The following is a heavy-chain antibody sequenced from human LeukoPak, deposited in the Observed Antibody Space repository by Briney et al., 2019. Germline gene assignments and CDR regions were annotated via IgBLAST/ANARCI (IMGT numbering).Heavy chain of an antibody. CDR1: GASVSSGNYY. Sequence: SEPLSLTCTVSGASVSSGNYYWSWIRQPPGKGLEWIGYIYYGGSPNYNPSLKSRVTMSIDASKQQVSLKLSSVTAADTAVYYCARNAGATVTTLFDLWGRGTLVTVSS. V-gene: IGHV4-61*01. D-gene: IGHD4-17*01. CDR2: IYYGGSP. CDR3: ARNAGATVTTLFDL. J-gene: IGHJ2*01.